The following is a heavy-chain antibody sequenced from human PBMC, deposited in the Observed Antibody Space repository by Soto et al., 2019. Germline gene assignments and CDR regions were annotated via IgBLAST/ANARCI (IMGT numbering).Heavy chain of an antibody. CDR1: GYTFTSYY. J-gene: IGHJ5*02. Sequence: ASVKVSCKASGYTFTSYYMHWVRQAPGQGLEWMGIINPSGGSTSYAQKFQGRVTMTRDTSTSTVYMELSSLRSEDTAVYYCARSRGEDSSAPGAWFDPWCQGTLVTVSS. CDR3: ARSRGEDSSAPGAWFDP. CDR2: INPSGGST. V-gene: IGHV1-46*01. D-gene: IGHD6-6*01.